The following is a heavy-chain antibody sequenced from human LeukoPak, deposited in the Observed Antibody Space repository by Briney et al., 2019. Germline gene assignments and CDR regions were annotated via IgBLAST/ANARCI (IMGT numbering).Heavy chain of an antibody. CDR2: IIPILGIA. V-gene: IGHV1-69*04. D-gene: IGHD3-10*01. J-gene: IGHJ5*02. CDR1: GGTFSSYA. CDR3: ASGAYGSGSYSDWFDP. Sequence: ASVKVSCKASGGTFSSYAISWVRQAPGQWLEWMGRIIPILGIANYAQKFQGRVTITADKSTSTAYMELSSLRSEDTAVYYCASGAYGSGSYSDWFDPWGQGTLVTVSS.